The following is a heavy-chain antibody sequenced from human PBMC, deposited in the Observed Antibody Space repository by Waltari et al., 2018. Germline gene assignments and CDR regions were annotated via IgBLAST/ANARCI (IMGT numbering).Heavy chain of an antibody. Sequence: QVQLQQWGAGLLKPSETLSLTCAVYGGSFSGYYWSWIRQPPGKGLEWIGEINHSGSTNYNPALKSRVTISVDTSKNQFSLKLSSVTAADTAVYYCARGRGYYDSSGYCLYYFDYWGQGTLVTVSS. CDR2: INHSGST. CDR1: GGSFSGYY. CDR3: ARGRGYYDSSGYCLYYFDY. D-gene: IGHD3-22*01. V-gene: IGHV4-34*01. J-gene: IGHJ4*02.